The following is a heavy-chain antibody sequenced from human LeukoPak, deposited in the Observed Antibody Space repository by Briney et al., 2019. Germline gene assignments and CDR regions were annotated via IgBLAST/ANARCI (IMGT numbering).Heavy chain of an antibody. CDR3: AKMGVVRKVILYYYVDV. J-gene: IGHJ6*03. V-gene: IGHV4-59*01. CDR2: IYYSEST. CDR1: GDSMSGYY. D-gene: IGHD3-3*01. Sequence: SETLSLTCTVSGDSMSGYYWSWIRQSPGKGLEMIGYIYYSESTDYNPSLKSRVTISVDTSMNQFSLRLTSVTAADTAIYYCAKMGVVRKVILYYYVDVWGKGTTVTISS.